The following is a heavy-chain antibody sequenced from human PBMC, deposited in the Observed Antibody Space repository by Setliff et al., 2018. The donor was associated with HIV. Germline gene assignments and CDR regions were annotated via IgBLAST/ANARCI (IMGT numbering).Heavy chain of an antibody. CDR2: MNPNNGNT. CDR3: AREGNFWRVFDP. D-gene: IGHD3-3*01. Sequence: ASVKVSCKTSGYSFASYDINWVRQATGQGLEWMGWMNPNNGNTGYAQKFHGRITMTRNTSISTAYMELSSLRSEDTAVYYCAREGNFWRVFDPWGQGTLVTVSS. CDR1: GYSFASYD. J-gene: IGHJ5*02. V-gene: IGHV1-8*02.